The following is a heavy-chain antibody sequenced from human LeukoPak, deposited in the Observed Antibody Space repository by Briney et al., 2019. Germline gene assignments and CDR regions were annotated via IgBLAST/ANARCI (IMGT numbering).Heavy chain of an antibody. CDR2: IYFSGRT. Sequence: PSETLSLTCNVSGGSIGSSSYYWGWIRQPPGKGLEWIGSIYFSGRTYYNMSLKSRVTISIDTSKNQFSLKVNSVTAADTAVYYCARDNPYGSGTDYWGQGTLVTVSS. J-gene: IGHJ4*02. CDR3: ARDNPYGSGTDY. V-gene: IGHV4-39*07. CDR1: GGSIGSSSYY. D-gene: IGHD3-10*01.